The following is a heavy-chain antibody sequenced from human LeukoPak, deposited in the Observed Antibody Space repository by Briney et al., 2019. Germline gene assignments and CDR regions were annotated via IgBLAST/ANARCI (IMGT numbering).Heavy chain of an antibody. CDR1: GYSFTSYW. CDR2: IYPGDSDT. V-gene: IGHV5-51*01. D-gene: IGHD3-22*01. J-gene: IGHJ4*02. CDR3: ARQLDRGGGLMWYYYDSSSESYFDY. Sequence: GESLKISCKGSGYSFTSYWIGWVRQMPGKGLEWMGIIYPGDSDTRYSPSFQGQVTISADKSISTAYLQWSSLKASDTAMYYCARQLDRGGGLMWYYYDSSSESYFDYWGQGTLVTVSS.